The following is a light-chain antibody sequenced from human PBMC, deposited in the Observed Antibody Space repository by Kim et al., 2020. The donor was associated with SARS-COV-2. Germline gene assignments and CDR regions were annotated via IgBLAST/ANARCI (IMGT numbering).Light chain of an antibody. J-gene: IGLJ2*01. CDR1: SSNIGAGYD. Sequence: QSVLTQPPSVSGAPGQRVTISCTGSSSNIGAGYDVHWYQQLPGTAPKLLIYGNSNRPSGVPDRFSGSKSGTPASLAITGLQAEDEADYYCQSYDSSLSVYVVFGGGTQLTVL. V-gene: IGLV1-40*01. CDR3: QSYDSSLSVYVV. CDR2: GNS.